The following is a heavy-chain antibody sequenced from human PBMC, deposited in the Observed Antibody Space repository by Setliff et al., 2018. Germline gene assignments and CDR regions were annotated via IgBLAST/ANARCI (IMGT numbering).Heavy chain of an antibody. CDR3: ARTCSGSGCYAGLES. CDR1: GFTISYYA. J-gene: IGHJ4*02. V-gene: IGHV3-30-3*01. D-gene: IGHD2-15*01. CDR2: SRYAENYQ. Sequence: PGGSLRLSCAAPGFTISYYAIHWVRQAPGKGLEWVAVSRYAENYQYYADSVKGRFTISRDNSENTLYLQMNSLRPEDTAVYYCARTCSGSGCYAGLESWGQGTPVTVSS.